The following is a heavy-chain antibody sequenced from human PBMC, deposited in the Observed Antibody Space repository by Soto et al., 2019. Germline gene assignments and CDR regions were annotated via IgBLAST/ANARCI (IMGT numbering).Heavy chain of an antibody. J-gene: IGHJ4*02. Sequence: EVQLLESGGGLVQPGGSLRLSCVASGFTFSSYAMNWVRQAPGKGLEWVSGISGSGGSTYYADSVKGRFNISRDNSKNPLYLQMNTLRAEDPAVFYFAKQPGLVVISKLWGQGNLVTVSS. CDR3: AKQPGLVVISKL. CDR1: GFTFSSYA. CDR2: ISGSGGST. D-gene: IGHD3-22*01. V-gene: IGHV3-23*01.